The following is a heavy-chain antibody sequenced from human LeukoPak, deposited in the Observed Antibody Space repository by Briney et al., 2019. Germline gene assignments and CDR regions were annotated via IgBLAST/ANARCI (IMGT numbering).Heavy chain of an antibody. CDR2: ISYDGSNK. D-gene: IGHD3-22*01. J-gene: IGHJ4*02. V-gene: IGHV3-30*03. CDR3: ARGGYYDSSGYYSQFDY. CDR1: GFTFSSYG. Sequence: GGSLRLSCAASGFTFSSYGMHWVRQAPGKGLEWVAVISYDGSNKYYADSVKGRFTISRDNAKTSLYLQMNSLRAEDTAVYYCARGGYYDSSGYYSQFDYWGQGTLVTVSS.